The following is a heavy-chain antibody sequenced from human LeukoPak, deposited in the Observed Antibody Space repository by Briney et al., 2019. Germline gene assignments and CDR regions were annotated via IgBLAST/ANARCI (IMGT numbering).Heavy chain of an antibody. CDR2: INPITGGT. V-gene: IGHV1-2*02. Sequence: ASVKVSCKASGYTFTGFYLHWVRQAPGQGLEWMGWINPITGGTKYAQRFQGRVTMTRGTSISTVYMELNRLKSDDTAVYYCARPYCNSRSCHDYFDYWGQGTLVTVSS. CDR3: ARPYCNSRSCHDYFDY. CDR1: GYTFTGFY. D-gene: IGHD2-15*01. J-gene: IGHJ4*02.